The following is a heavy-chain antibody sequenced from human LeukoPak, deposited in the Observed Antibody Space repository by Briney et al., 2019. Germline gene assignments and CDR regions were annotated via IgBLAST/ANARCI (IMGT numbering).Heavy chain of an antibody. V-gene: IGHV3-74*01. CDR3: AREPIVDIRTYWFDP. Sequence: PGGSLRLSCAASGFSFHYYWMHWVRQAPGKGLEWVSRIDTDGKNSEHADSVKGRFIISRDNAKNTLYLQMNSLRVGDTAVYYCAREPIVDIRTYWFDPWGQGTLVTVSS. CDR2: IDTDGKNS. J-gene: IGHJ5*02. CDR1: GFSFHYYW. D-gene: IGHD3-22*01.